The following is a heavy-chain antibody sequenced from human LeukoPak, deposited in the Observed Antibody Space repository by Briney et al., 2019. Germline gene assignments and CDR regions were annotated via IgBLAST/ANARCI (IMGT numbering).Heavy chain of an antibody. CDR3: AIQKADLITMVRGIIAF. D-gene: IGHD3-10*01. Sequence: GGSLRLSCAASGFTFSSFWMAWVRQAPGKGLEWVANIKPDGTENYYVDSVKGRFTISRDNAKNSLYLQMNGLRAEDTAVYYCAIQKADLITMVRGIIAFWGQGTLVTVSS. V-gene: IGHV3-7*01. CDR2: IKPDGTEN. CDR1: GFTFSSFW. J-gene: IGHJ1*01.